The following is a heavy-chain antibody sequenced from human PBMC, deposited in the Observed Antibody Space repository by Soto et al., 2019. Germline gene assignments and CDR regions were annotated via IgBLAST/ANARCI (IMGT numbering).Heavy chain of an antibody. CDR2: INPNSGGT. CDR1: GYTFTGYY. D-gene: IGHD6-13*01. CDR3: ARREGIAAANLYY. J-gene: IGHJ4*02. V-gene: IGHV1-2*02. Sequence: ASVKVSCKASGYTFTGYYMHWVRQAPGQGLEWMGWINPNSGGTNYAQKFQGRVTMTRDTSISTAYMELSRLRSDDTAVYYCARREGIAAANLYYWGQGTLGTVSS.